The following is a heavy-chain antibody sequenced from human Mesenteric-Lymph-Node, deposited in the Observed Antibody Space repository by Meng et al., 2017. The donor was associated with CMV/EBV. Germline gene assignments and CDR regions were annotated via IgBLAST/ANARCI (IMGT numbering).Heavy chain of an antibody. V-gene: IGHV4-59*01. D-gene: IGHD3-10*01. CDR1: GGSLNNYY. CDR3: ARDRSRMVRGVLRYYYYGMDV. J-gene: IGHJ6*02. CDR2: IYYSGST. Sequence: SETLSLTCSVSGGSLNNYYWSWIRQPPGKGLEWIGYIYYSGSTNYNPSLKSRVTISVDTSKNQFSLKLSSVTAADTAVYYCARDRSRMVRGVLRYYYYGMDVWGQGTTVTVSS.